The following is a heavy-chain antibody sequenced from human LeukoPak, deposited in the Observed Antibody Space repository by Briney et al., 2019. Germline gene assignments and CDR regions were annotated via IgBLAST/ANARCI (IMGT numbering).Heavy chain of an antibody. CDR2: IYYSGST. V-gene: IGHV4-59*01. Sequence: PSETLSLTCTVSGGSLSSYYWSWIRQPPGKGLEWIGYIYYSGSTNYNPSLKSRVTISVDTSKNQFSLKLSSVTAADTAVYYCARVKQLYSNYEGGFDYWGQGTLVTVSS. D-gene: IGHD4-11*01. J-gene: IGHJ4*02. CDR3: ARVKQLYSNYEGGFDY. CDR1: GGSLSSYY.